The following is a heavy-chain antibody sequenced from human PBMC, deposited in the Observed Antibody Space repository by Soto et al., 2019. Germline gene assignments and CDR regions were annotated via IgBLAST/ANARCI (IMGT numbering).Heavy chain of an antibody. CDR1: GFSLSTSGVG. CDR2: IYWDDDK. V-gene: IGHV2-5*02. J-gene: IGHJ3*01. CDR3: AHSHHEKGPAFDV. Sequence: QITVKESGPTLVKPTQTLTLTCTFSGFSLSTSGVGVGWVRQPPGKALEWLAVIYWDDDKRYKSSLKNRVTIAKDTSKNQVVLIMTNMDPVDTATYYCAHSHHEKGPAFDVWGQGTMVTVSS.